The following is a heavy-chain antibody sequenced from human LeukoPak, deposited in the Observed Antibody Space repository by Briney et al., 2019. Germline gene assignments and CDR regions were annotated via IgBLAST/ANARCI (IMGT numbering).Heavy chain of an antibody. V-gene: IGHV1-24*01. CDR2: FDPEDGET. D-gene: IGHD3-22*01. Sequence: ASVKLSCKVSGYTLTELSMHWVRQAPGKGLEWMGGFDPEDGETIYAQKFQGRVTMTEDTSTDTAYMELSSLRSEDTAVYYCATLGPFYYDRAGLYYYYYMDVWGKGTTVTVSS. J-gene: IGHJ6*03. CDR3: ATLGPFYYDRAGLYYYYYMDV. CDR1: GYTLTELS.